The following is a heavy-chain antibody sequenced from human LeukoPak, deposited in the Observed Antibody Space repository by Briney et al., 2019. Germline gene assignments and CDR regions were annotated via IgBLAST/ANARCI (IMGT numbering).Heavy chain of an antibody. D-gene: IGHD2-2*01. CDR2: INTNTGNP. CDR3: ARDLYCSSTSCYAAQGYYYGMDV. Sequence: GASVKVSCKASGYTFTSYAMNWGRQAPGQGLEWMRWINTNTGNPTYAQGFTGRFVFSLDTSVSTAYLQICSLKAEDTAVYYCARDLYCSSTSCYAAQGYYYGMDVWGKGTTVTVSS. CDR1: GYTFTSYA. V-gene: IGHV7-4-1*01. J-gene: IGHJ6*04.